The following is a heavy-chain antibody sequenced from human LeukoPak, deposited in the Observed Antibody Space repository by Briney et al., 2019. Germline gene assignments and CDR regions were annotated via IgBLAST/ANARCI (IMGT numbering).Heavy chain of an antibody. J-gene: IGHJ4*02. CDR1: RFTFSSYW. V-gene: IGHV3-74*01. CDR3: ARDGYKPGY. D-gene: IGHD5-24*01. CDR2: IKSDGSST. Sequence: PGRSLRLSRAASRFTFSSYWMHWVRQAPGKGLMWVSRIKSDGSSTSYADSVKGRFTISRDNAKNTLYLQMNSLRAEDTAVYYCARDGYKPGYWGQGTLVTVSS.